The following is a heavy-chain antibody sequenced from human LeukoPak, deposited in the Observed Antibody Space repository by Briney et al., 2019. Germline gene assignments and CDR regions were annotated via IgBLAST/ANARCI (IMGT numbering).Heavy chain of an antibody. Sequence: SETLSLTCTVSGGPISSFYCSWIRQSAGKGLEYIGRVYTSGSTNYNPSVEGRVTMSVDTSKNQFSLRLRSVTAADSAVYYCARHNIASDGARLFDFWGRGTLVVVSS. CDR2: VYTSGST. V-gene: IGHV4-4*07. CDR1: GGPISSFY. J-gene: IGHJ4*02. CDR3: ARHNIASDGARLFDF. D-gene: IGHD4-17*01.